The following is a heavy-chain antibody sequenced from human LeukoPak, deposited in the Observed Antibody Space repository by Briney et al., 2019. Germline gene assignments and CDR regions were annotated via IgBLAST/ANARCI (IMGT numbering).Heavy chain of an antibody. Sequence: SETLSLTCTVSGGSISSSTYYWGWIRQPPGKGLEWIGSAYYSGSTYYNPSLKSRVTISVDTSKNQFSLKLSSVTAADTAVYYGARLGDRDYWGQGTLVTVP. CDR2: AYYSGST. D-gene: IGHD1-26*01. CDR1: GGSISSSTYY. CDR3: ARLGDRDY. J-gene: IGHJ4*02. V-gene: IGHV4-39*01.